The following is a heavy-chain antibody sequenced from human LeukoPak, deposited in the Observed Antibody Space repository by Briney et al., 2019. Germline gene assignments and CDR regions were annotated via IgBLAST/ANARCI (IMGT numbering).Heavy chain of an antibody. Sequence: SETLSLTCTVSGGSISSSSYYWGWIRQPPGKGLEWIGSIYYSGGTYYNPSLKSRVTISVDTSKNQFSLKLSSVTAADTAVYYCAGYYSSSDYWGQGTLVTVSS. D-gene: IGHD6-6*01. CDR2: IYYSGGT. J-gene: IGHJ4*02. V-gene: IGHV4-39*01. CDR1: GGSISSSSYY. CDR3: AGYYSSSDY.